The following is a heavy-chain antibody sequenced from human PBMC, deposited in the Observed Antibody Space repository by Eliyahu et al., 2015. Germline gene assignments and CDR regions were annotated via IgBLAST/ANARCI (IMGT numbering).Heavy chain of an antibody. CDR1: GGSFSGXX. CDR2: IXHSGST. D-gene: IGHD3-3*01. J-gene: IGHJ5*02. V-gene: IGHV4-34*01. CDR3: ARGLWDFWSGSRVRGRFDP. Sequence: QVQLQQWGAGLLKPSETLSLTCXVYGGSFSGXXXGWXRXPPGKGLEWFGEIXHSGSTNYNPSLKSRVTISGDTSKNQFSLKLSSVTAADTAVYYCARGLWDFWSGSRVRGRFDPWGQGTLVTVSS.